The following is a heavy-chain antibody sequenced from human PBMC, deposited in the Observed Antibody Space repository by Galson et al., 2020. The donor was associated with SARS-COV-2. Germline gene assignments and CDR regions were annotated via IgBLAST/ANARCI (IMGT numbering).Heavy chain of an antibody. D-gene: IGHD6-19*01. CDR2: IYYSGST. J-gene: IGHJ4*02. V-gene: IGHV4-39*07. Sequence: SQTLSLTCTVSGGSIGSSSYYWGWIRQPPGKGLEWIGSIYYSGSTYYNPSLKSRVTISVDTSKNQFSLKLSSVTAADTAVYYCARDPPGEWLVSPSGYSDFWGQGTLVTVSS. CDR1: GGSIGSSSYY. CDR3: ARDPPGEWLVSPSGYSDF.